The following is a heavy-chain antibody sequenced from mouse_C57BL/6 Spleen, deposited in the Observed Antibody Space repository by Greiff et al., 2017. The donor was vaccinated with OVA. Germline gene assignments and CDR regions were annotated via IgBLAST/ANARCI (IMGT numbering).Heavy chain of an antibody. CDR2: IYPGNSDT. V-gene: IGHV1-5*01. D-gene: IGHD1-1*01. J-gene: IGHJ4*01. CDR1: GYTFTSYW. Sequence: EVKLVESGTVLARPGASVKMSCKTSGYTFTSYWMHWVKQRPGQGLEWIGAIYPGNSDTSYNQKFKGKAKLTAVTSASTAYMELSGLTNEDSAVYYCTIGTITTVVDYAMDYWGQGTSVTVSS. CDR3: TIGTITTVVDYAMDY.